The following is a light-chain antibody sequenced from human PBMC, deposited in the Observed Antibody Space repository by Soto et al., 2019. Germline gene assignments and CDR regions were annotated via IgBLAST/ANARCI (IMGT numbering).Light chain of an antibody. Sequence: IVLTQSPATLSLSPWERATLSCRASQSASSYLAWYQQKPGQAPRLLIYDASNRATGIPARFSGSGSGTDFTLTISSLEPEDFAVYYCQQRSNWPITFGQGTRLEIK. CDR1: QSASSY. CDR3: QQRSNWPIT. CDR2: DAS. J-gene: IGKJ5*01. V-gene: IGKV3-11*01.